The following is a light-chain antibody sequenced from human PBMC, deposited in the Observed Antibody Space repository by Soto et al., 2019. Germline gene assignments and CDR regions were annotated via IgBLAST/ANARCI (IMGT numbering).Light chain of an antibody. CDR3: QHYNSSSEA. CDR1: QSISSW. Sequence: IHMTQSPSTLSASVGYRVTITRRASQSISSWLAWYQQKPGKAPKLLIYKASSLESGVPSRFRGSGSGTEFTLTISSLPPDDFETYYCQHYNSSSEAFGQGTKVDIK. CDR2: KAS. J-gene: IGKJ1*01. V-gene: IGKV1-5*03.